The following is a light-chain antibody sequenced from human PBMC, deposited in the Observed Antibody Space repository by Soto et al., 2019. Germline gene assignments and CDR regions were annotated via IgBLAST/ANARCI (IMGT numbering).Light chain of an antibody. Sequence: QSVLTQPASVSGSPGQSITISCTGTSGDIGSYNRVSWYQQHPGKAPKLIIYDVFNRPSGAPDRFSGSKSGNTASLTISGLQADDEADYYCCFYGNTFAVFGGGTKVTVL. CDR3: CFYGNTFAV. V-gene: IGLV2-14*03. CDR1: SGDIGSYNR. J-gene: IGLJ3*02. CDR2: DVF.